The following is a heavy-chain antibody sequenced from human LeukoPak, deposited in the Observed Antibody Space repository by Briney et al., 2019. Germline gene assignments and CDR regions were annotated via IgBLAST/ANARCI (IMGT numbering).Heavy chain of an antibody. CDR1: GFTFNNYG. D-gene: IGHD1-26*01. J-gene: IGHJ3*02. Sequence: PGGSLRLSCAGSGFTFNNYGMSWVRQAPGKGLEWVSGISGTGGSTYYADSVKGRFTISRDNAKNSLYLQVNSLRAEDTAVYYCARNATLPYGGSDLDAFDIWGRGTMVTVSS. V-gene: IGHV3-23*01. CDR3: ARNATLPYGGSDLDAFDI. CDR2: ISGTGGST.